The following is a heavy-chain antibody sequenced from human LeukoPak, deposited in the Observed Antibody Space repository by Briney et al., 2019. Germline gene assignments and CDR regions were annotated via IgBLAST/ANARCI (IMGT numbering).Heavy chain of an antibody. J-gene: IGHJ1*01. V-gene: IGHV3-21*01. CDR2: ISSSSSYI. Sequence: PGGSLRLSCAASGFTFSRYNMNWVRQAPGKGLEWVSSISSSSSYIYYADSVKGRFTISRGNAKNSLYLQMNSLRAEDTAVYYCARGLDNYGSGSSDWGQGTLVTVSS. D-gene: IGHD3-10*01. CDR1: GFTFSRYN. CDR3: ARGLDNYGSGSSD.